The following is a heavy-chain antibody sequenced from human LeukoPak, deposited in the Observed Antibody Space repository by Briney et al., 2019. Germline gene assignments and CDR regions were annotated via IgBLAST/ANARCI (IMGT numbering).Heavy chain of an antibody. CDR3: AVAYYYGSGDAFDI. D-gene: IGHD3-10*01. V-gene: IGHV3-21*01. CDR1: GFTFRSYS. Sequence: PGGSLRLSCAASGFTFRSYSMNWVRQAPGKGLEWVSSINSDSNYIYYADSVQGRFTISRDDAKNSLYLQMNSLRAEDTAVYYCAVAYYYGSGDAFDIWGQGTKVTVSS. CDR2: INSDSNYI. J-gene: IGHJ3*02.